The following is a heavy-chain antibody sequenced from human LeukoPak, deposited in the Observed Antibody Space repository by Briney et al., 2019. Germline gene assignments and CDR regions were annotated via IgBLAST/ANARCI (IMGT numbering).Heavy chain of an antibody. V-gene: IGHV4-59*01. J-gene: IGHJ6*02. CDR2: IYYSGST. CDR3: ARVQSGATGYYYYGMDV. CDR1: GGSISSYY. Sequence: SETLSLTCTVSGGSISSYYWSWIRQPPGKGLEWIGYIYYSGSTNYNPSLKSRVIISVDTSKNQFSLKLSSVTAADTAVYYCARVQSGATGYYYYGMDVWGQGTTVTVSS. D-gene: IGHD1-26*01.